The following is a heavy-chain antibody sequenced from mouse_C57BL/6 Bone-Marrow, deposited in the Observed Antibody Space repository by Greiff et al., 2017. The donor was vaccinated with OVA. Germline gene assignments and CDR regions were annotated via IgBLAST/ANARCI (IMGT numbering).Heavy chain of an antibody. D-gene: IGHD2-3*01. CDR3: ARRDGYYAMDY. CDR1: GFTFSDYG. V-gene: IGHV5-17*01. Sequence: EVKVVESGGGLVKPGGSLKLSCAASGFTFSDYGMHWVRQAPEKGLEWVAYISSGSSTIYYADTVKGRFTISRDNAKNTLFLQMTSLRSEDTAMYYCARRDGYYAMDYWGQGTSVTVSS. CDR2: ISSGSSTI. J-gene: IGHJ4*01.